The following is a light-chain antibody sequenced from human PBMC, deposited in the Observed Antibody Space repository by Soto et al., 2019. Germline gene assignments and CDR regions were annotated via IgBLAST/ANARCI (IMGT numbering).Light chain of an antibody. J-gene: IGKJ4*01. Sequence: DIVMTQSPVSLPVTPGEPASITCRSSQSLLHSDGYNYLDWYLQKPGQSPQLLIYLGSNRASGVADRFRGSGACTDFTLKISRVEAEDVGVYYCMQALQTPLSFGGVTKVEIK. CDR2: LGS. CDR1: QSLLHSDGYNY. CDR3: MQALQTPLS. V-gene: IGKV2-28*01.